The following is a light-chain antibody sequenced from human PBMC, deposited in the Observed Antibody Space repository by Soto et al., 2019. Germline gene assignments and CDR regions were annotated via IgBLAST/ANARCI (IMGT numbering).Light chain of an antibody. V-gene: IGKV1-5*03. CDR1: QTISSW. CDR2: KAS. CDR3: QQYKTYSSLT. J-gene: IGKJ4*01. Sequence: DVQMTQSPSTLSAFVGDRVTITCRASQTISSWLAWYQQKSGEVPKLLIYKASSLSSGVPSRFSGSGSGTEFTLTISSLQPDDVGTYYCQQYKTYSSLTFGGGTMVDVK.